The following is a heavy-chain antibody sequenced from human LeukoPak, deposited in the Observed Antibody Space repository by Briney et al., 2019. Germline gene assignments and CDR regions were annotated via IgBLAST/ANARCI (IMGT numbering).Heavy chain of an antibody. CDR1: GFTFSDYY. D-gene: IGHD6-19*01. CDR2: ISGSSSYT. Sequence: GGSLRLSCAASGFTFSDYYMSWIRHVPGKGLEWVSYISGSSSYTNYADSVKGRFTISRDNANNSLYLQMNSLRAEDTAVYYCTRITVVAGNTYLADYWGQGTLVTVSS. V-gene: IGHV3-11*03. CDR3: TRITVVAGNTYLADY. J-gene: IGHJ4*02.